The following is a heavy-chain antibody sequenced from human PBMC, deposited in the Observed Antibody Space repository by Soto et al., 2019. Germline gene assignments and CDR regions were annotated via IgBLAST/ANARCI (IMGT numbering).Heavy chain of an antibody. CDR2: ISGSGGST. D-gene: IGHD6-19*01. CDR1: GFTFSSYA. Sequence: PGGSLRLSCAASGFTFSSYAMSWVRQAPGKGLEWVSAISGSGGSTYYADSVKGRFTISRDNSKNTLYLQMNSLRAEDTAVYYCAKVEKQWPARVVYYFDYWGQGTLVTVSS. J-gene: IGHJ4*02. CDR3: AKVEKQWPARVVYYFDY. V-gene: IGHV3-23*01.